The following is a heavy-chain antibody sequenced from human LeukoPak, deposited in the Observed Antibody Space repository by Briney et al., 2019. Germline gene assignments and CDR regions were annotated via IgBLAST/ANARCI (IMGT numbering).Heavy chain of an antibody. CDR3: TREGGAAGLYYYYYMDV. CDR1: GFTFGDYA. J-gene: IGHJ6*03. CDR2: IRSKAYGGTT. D-gene: IGHD1-26*01. Sequence: GGSLRLSCTASGFTFGDYAMSWFRQAPGKGLEWVGFIRSKAYGGTTEYAASVKGRFTISRDDSKSIAYLQMNSLETEDTAVYYCTREGGAAGLYYYYYMDVWGKGTTVTVSS. V-gene: IGHV3-49*03.